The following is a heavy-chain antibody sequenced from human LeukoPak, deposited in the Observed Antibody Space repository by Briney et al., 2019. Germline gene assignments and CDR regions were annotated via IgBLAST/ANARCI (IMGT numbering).Heavy chain of an antibody. CDR3: ARLGESDAFDI. CDR1: GGSFSGYY. V-gene: IGHV4-34*01. CDR2: INHSGGT. Sequence: SETLSLTCAVYGGSFSGYYWSWIRQPPGKGLEWIGEINHSGGTNYNPSLKSRVTISVDTSKNQFSLKLSSVTAADTAVYYCARLGESDAFDIWGQGTMVTVSS. D-gene: IGHD3-16*01. J-gene: IGHJ3*02.